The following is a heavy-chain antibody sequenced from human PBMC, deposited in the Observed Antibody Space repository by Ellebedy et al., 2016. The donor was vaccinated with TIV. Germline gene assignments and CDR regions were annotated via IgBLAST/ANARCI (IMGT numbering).Heavy chain of an antibody. V-gene: IGHV5-51*01. CDR3: ATLNGSYYYDSSGYFGFSNWNFDL. CDR1: GYVFSNYW. CDR2: ISPGDSDF. Sequence: GESLKISCQAYGYVFSNYWIGWVRQKPGKGLEWMGTISPGDSDFRYSPSFQGQVTLSADNSISTAFLQWSRLEASDTATYYCATLNGSYYYDSSGYFGFSNWNFDLWGRGTLLTVSS. D-gene: IGHD3-22*01. J-gene: IGHJ2*01.